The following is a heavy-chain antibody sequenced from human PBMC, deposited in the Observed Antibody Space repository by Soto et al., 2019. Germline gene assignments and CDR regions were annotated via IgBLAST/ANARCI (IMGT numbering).Heavy chain of an antibody. CDR3: ASPLRYFDWFRPYDAFDI. CDR2: INAGNGNT. D-gene: IGHD3-9*01. V-gene: IGHV1-3*01. J-gene: IGHJ3*02. CDR1: GYTFTSYA. Sequence: ASVKVSCKASGYTFTSYAMHWVRQAPGQRLEWMGWINAGNGNTKYSQKFQGRVTITRDTSASTAYMELSSLRSEDTAVYYCASPLRYFDWFRPYDAFDIWGLGTMVTVS.